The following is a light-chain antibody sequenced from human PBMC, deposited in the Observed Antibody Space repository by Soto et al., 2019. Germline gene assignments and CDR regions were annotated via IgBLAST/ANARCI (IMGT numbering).Light chain of an antibody. Sequence: QSVLTQPPSVSGAPGQRVTISCTGSSSNIGAGYDVHWYQQLPGTATKLLIYANTNRPSGVPDRFSGSKSGTSASLAITGLQAEDDADYYCQSYDSSLSGYVFGTGTKLTVL. J-gene: IGLJ1*01. V-gene: IGLV1-40*01. CDR2: ANT. CDR3: QSYDSSLSGYV. CDR1: SSNIGAGYD.